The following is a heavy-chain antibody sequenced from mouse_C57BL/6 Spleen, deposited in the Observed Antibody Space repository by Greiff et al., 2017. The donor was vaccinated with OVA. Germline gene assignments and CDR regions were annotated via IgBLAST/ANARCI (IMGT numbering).Heavy chain of an antibody. CDR2: IDPSDSYT. CDR1: GYTFTSYW. V-gene: IGHV1-50*01. Sequence: QVQLQQPGAELVKPGASVKLSCKASGYTFTSYWMQWVKQRPGQGLEWIGEIDPSDSYTNYNQKFKGKATLTVDTSSSTAYMQLSSLTSEDSAVYYCARTITTVVATRYYAMDYWGQGTSVTVSS. J-gene: IGHJ4*01. D-gene: IGHD1-1*01. CDR3: ARTITTVVATRYYAMDY.